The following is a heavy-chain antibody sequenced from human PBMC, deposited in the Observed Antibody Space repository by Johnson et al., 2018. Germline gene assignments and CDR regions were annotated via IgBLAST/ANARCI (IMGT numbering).Heavy chain of an antibody. Sequence: QVQLQESGGGLVKPGGSLRLSCAASGFTFSDYYMNWFRQAPGKVLEWVSYISSTDSPIYYADSLKGRFTVSRDNSTNSVYLQMNSLRIEDTAIYYCARDSGGSASLWGQGTLVTVSS. D-gene: IGHD3-10*01. CDR3: ARDSGGSASL. V-gene: IGHV3-11*04. CDR1: GFTFSDYY. CDR2: ISSTDSPI. J-gene: IGHJ4*02.